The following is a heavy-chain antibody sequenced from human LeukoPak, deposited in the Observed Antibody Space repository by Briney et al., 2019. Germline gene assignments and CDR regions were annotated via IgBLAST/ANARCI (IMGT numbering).Heavy chain of an antibody. J-gene: IGHJ4*02. CDR2: VRNDGNKT. Sequence: GGSLRLSCAASGFTFRSFGMHWVRQAPGKGLEWVAFVRNDGNKTYYADSVRGRFTISRDNSKNTLFLQMNTLTPDDTAIYYCAKGSGWELLGFDYWGQGTLVTVSS. D-gene: IGHD1-26*01. V-gene: IGHV3-30*02. CDR3: AKGSGWELLGFDY. CDR1: GFTFRSFG.